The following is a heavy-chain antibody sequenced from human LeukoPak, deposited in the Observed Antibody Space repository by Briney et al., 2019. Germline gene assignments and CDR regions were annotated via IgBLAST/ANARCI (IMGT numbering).Heavy chain of an antibody. CDR1: GFTFSSYE. J-gene: IGHJ4*02. Sequence: GGSLRLSCAASGFTFSSYEMNWVRQAPGKGLEWVSYISSSGSTIYYADSVKGRFTISRDNARNSLYLQMNSLRAEDTAVCYCARDTMIAFDYWGQGTLVTVSS. CDR3: ARDTMIAFDY. D-gene: IGHD3-22*01. V-gene: IGHV3-48*03. CDR2: ISSSGSTI.